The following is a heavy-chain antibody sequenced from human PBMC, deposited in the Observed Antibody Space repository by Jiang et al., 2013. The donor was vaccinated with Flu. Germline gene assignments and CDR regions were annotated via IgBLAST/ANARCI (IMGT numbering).Heavy chain of an antibody. J-gene: IGHJ3*02. Sequence: PGKGLGWVSAISGSGGSTYYADSVKGRFTISRDNSKNTLYLQMNSLRAEDTAVYYCAKDYGDYGIGVAFDIWGQGTMVTVSS. V-gene: IGHV3-23*01. D-gene: IGHD4-17*01. CDR3: AKDYGDYGIGVAFDI. CDR2: ISGSGGST.